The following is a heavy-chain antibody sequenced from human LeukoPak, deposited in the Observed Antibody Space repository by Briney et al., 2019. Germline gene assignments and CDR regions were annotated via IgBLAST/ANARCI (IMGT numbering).Heavy chain of an antibody. V-gene: IGHV4-31*03. CDR3: ARGDTAMAIDY. CDR2: IYYSGST. CDR1: GGSISSGGYY. Sequence: SETLSLTCTVSGGSISSGGYYWSWIRQHPGKGLEWIGYIYYSGSTYYNPSLKSRVTISVDTSKNQFSLKLSSVTAADTAVYYCARGDTAMAIDYWGQGTLVTVS. J-gene: IGHJ4*02. D-gene: IGHD5-18*01.